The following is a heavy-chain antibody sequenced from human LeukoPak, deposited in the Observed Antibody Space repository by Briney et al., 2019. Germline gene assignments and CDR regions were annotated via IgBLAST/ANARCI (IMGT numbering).Heavy chain of an antibody. Sequence: SETLSLTCSVSGGSISGYIWSWVRQPPGKGLEWIGSIYYSGSTYYNPSLKSRVTISVDTSKNQFSLKLSSVTAADTAVYYCARLRVVGYYFDYWGQGTLVTVSS. CDR2: IYYSGST. J-gene: IGHJ4*02. CDR1: GGSISGYI. D-gene: IGHD2-15*01. CDR3: ARLRVVGYYFDY. V-gene: IGHV4-59*05.